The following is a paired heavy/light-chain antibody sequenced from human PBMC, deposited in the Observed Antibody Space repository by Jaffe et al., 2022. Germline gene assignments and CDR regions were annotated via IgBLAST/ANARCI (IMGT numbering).Light chain of an antibody. J-gene: IGKJ4*01. CDR2: DAS. Sequence: EIVLTQSPATLSLSPGERATLSCRASQSVSSYLAWYQQKPGQAPRLLIYDASNRATGIPARFSGSGSGTDFTLTISSLEPEDFAVYYCQQRSNWPPLVTFGGGTKVEIK. V-gene: IGKV3-11*01. CDR3: QQRSNWPPLVT. CDR1: QSVSSY.
Heavy chain of an antibody. CDR2: IYYSGST. J-gene: IGHJ4*02. D-gene: IGHD2-15*01. V-gene: IGHV4-39*01. CDR3: ARLVLGYCSGGSCYSPGIKY. CDR1: GGSISSSSYY. Sequence: QLQLQESGPGLVKPSETLSLTCTVSGGSISSSSYYWGWIRQPPGKGLEWIGSIYYSGSTYYNPSLKSRVTISVDTSKNQFSLKLSSVTAADTAVYYCARLVLGYCSGGSCYSPGIKYWGQGTLVTVSS.